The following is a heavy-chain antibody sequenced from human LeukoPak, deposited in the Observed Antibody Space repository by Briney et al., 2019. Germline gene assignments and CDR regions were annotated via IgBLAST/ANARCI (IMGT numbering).Heavy chain of an antibody. CDR1: GGSISPYY. J-gene: IGHJ4*02. Sequence: SETLSLTCTVSGGSISPYYWTWIRQPPGKGLEWIGYIHYSGSTNYNPSLTSRVTMSVDTSKNQFSLKLSSVTAADTAVYYCARAPGIMSGNWRFDYWGQGTLVTVSS. CDR3: ARAPGIMSGNWRFDY. V-gene: IGHV4-59*12. D-gene: IGHD3-16*01. CDR2: IHYSGST.